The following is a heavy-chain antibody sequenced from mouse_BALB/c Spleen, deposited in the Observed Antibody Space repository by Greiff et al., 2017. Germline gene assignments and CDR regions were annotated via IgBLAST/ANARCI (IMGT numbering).Heavy chain of an antibody. CDR2: ISSGGSYT. CDR1: GFTFSSYA. V-gene: IGHV5-9-4*01. CDR3: AREKPSMDY. J-gene: IGHJ4*01. Sequence: EVQRVESGGGLVKPGGSLKLSCAASGFTFSSYAMSWVRQSPEKRLEWVAEISSGGSYTYYPDTVTGRFTISRDNAKNTLYLEMSSLRSEDTAMYYCAREKPSMDYWGQGTSVTVSS.